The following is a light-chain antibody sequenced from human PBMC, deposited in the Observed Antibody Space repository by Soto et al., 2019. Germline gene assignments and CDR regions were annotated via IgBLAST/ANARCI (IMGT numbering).Light chain of an antibody. CDR3: QQRSIWPPLT. Sequence: EIVLRQSPVTLSLSPGERATLSCRASQSVGSYLAWYQQKPGQAPRLLIYDASNRATGIPTRFSGSGSGTDFTLTINSLEPEDFAVYYCQQRSIWPPLTFGGGTKVEIK. V-gene: IGKV3-11*01. J-gene: IGKJ4*01. CDR2: DAS. CDR1: QSVGSY.